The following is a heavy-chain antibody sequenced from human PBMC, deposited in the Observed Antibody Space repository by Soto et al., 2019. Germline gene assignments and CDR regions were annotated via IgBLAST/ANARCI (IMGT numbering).Heavy chain of an antibody. J-gene: IGHJ5*02. D-gene: IGHD4-17*01. V-gene: IGHV1-3*01. CDR1: GYTFTSYA. CDR2: INAGNGNT. Sequence: ASVKVSCKASGYTFTSYAMHWVRQAPGQRLEWMGWINAGNGNTKYSQKIQGRDNITRDTFASTAYIELSSLRSEDTAVYYCAREVGYGDYVWFDPWGQGTLVTVSS. CDR3: AREVGYGDYVWFDP.